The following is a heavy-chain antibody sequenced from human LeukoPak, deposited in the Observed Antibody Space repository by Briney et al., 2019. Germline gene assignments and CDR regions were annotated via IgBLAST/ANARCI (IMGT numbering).Heavy chain of an antibody. CDR1: GYTFTSYG. CDR2: ISAYNGNT. D-gene: IGHD5-18*01. Sequence: AXVKVSCKASGYTFTSYGISWVRQAPGQGLEWMGWISAYNGNTNYAQKLQGRVTMTTDTSTSTAYMELRSLRSDDTAVYYCARTRREEGYGYYFDYWGQGTLVTVSS. V-gene: IGHV1-18*01. CDR3: ARTRREEGYGYYFDY. J-gene: IGHJ4*02.